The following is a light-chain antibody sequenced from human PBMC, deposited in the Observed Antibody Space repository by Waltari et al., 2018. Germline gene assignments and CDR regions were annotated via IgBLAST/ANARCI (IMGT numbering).Light chain of an antibody. CDR3: ASWDDSLNDWV. Sequence: QSVLTQPPSVSATPGQRVTISCSGGDSNIGSNTVNWYQQLPGTAPKLLVFGVNERPSGVPRRFSGSKSGTSASLAISGLQSEDEADYYCASWDDSLNDWVFGGGTKLTVL. V-gene: IGLV1-44*01. J-gene: IGLJ3*02. CDR2: GVN. CDR1: DSNIGSNT.